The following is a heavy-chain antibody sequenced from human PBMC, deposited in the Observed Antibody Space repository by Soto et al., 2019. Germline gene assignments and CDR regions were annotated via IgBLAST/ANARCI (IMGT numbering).Heavy chain of an antibody. D-gene: IGHD2-21*02. CDR3: ATTLAYCGGDCYSAFDI. V-gene: IGHV3-53*01. J-gene: IGHJ3*02. CDR2: IYSGGST. CDR1: GFPVSSNY. Sequence: QPAGSLGLSCSASGFPVSSNYMSWVRPAPGKGPEWVSVIYSGGSTYYADSVKGRFTISRDNSKNTLYLQMNSLRAEDTAVYYCATTLAYCGGDCYSAFDIWGQGTMVNVSS.